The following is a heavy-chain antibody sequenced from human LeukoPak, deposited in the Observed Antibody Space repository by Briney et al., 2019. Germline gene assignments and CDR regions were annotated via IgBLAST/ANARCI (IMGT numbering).Heavy chain of an antibody. CDR3: ATPTAGTWHFDY. J-gene: IGHJ4*02. CDR2: IKQDASER. V-gene: IGHV3-7*01. Sequence: GGSLRLSCAASGFTFSSYWMTWVRQAPGKGLEWVANIKQDASERYYVDSVKGRFNIPRDNAKNSLYLQMNSLRAEDTAVYYCATPTAGTWHFDYWGQGTLVTVSS. CDR1: GFTFSSYW. D-gene: IGHD1-1*01.